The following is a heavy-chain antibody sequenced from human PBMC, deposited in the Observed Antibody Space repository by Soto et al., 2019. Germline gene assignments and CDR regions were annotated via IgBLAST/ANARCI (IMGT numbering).Heavy chain of an antibody. CDR3: ARGLATLPVFAFDI. Sequence: QITLKGSGPTLVKPTQTLTLTCTLSGISLSTSGVGLGWIRQTPGKALEWLALVYWNDDKHYSPSLKNRLTITKDTSKNQAILTRTNMDPVDTATYYCARGLATLPVFAFDIWGQGTVVTVSS. D-gene: IGHD1-1*01. V-gene: IGHV2-5*01. J-gene: IGHJ3*02. CDR1: GISLSTSGVG. CDR2: VYWNDDK.